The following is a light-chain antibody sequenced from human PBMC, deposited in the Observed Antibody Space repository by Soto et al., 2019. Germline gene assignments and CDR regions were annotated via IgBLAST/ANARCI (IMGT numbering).Light chain of an antibody. V-gene: IGKV1-39*01. J-gene: IGKJ2*01. CDR1: QDILKY. CDR2: ETS. CDR3: PQSYNAPYT. Sequence: IQRTQSPASLSASIGDQVTITCRASQDILKYVNWYQQKSGQAPKILIFETSSLERRVPTRFKGGGYGTSFSITIDSLQPYDFATYFCPQSYNAPYTVGQGT.